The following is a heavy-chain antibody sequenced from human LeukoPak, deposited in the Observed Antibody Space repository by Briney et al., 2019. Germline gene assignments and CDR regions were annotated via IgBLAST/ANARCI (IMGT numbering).Heavy chain of an antibody. CDR2: IYYSGST. D-gene: IGHD2-15*01. V-gene: IGHV4-59*08. Sequence: PSETLSLTCTVSGGSISSYYWSWIRQPPGKGLEWIGYIYYSGSTNYNPSLKSRVTISVDTYKNQFSLKLSSVTAADTAVYYCARHGGSSWAGSSFQHWGQGNLVTVSS. CDR3: ARHGGSSWAGSSFQH. J-gene: IGHJ1*01. CDR1: GGSISSYY.